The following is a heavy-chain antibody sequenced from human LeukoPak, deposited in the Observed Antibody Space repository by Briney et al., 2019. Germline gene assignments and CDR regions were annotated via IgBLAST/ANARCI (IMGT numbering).Heavy chain of an antibody. D-gene: IGHD6-19*01. J-gene: IGHJ4*02. Sequence: GGSLRLSCAASGFTFSIYSMDWVRQAPGKGLEWVAVISYEGSSKYYADSVKGRFTISRDNSKNTLYLQMNSLRAEDTAVYYCARVEAVADNWGQGTLVTVSS. CDR1: GFTFSIYS. CDR2: ISYEGSSK. CDR3: ARVEAVADN. V-gene: IGHV3-30-3*01.